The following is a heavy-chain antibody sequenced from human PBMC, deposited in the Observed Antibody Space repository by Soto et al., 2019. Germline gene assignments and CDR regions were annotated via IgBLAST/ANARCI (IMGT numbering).Heavy chain of an antibody. D-gene: IGHD4-17*01. CDR3: ATARKILPITVGLRRHAFDI. CDR1: GGTFSSYA. CDR2: IIPIFGTA. V-gene: IGHV1-69*13. J-gene: IGHJ3*02. Sequence: SVKFSCKASGGTFSSYAISWVRQAPGQGLEWMGGIIPIFGTANYAQKFQGRVTITADESTSTAYMELSSLRSEDTAVYYCATARKILPITVGLRRHAFDIWGQGTMVTVSS.